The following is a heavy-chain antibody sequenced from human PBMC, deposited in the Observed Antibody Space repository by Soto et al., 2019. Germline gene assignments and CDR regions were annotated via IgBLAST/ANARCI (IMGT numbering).Heavy chain of an antibody. D-gene: IGHD3-3*01. Sequence: GGSLRLSCAASGFTFSRYSMNWVRQAPGKGLEWVSHISSSGLTTYYAGSVRGRFTISRDNDENSLYLQMNGLRDDDTAVYYCARGDDFSWFDPWGQGTLVTVSS. CDR2: ISSSGLTT. CDR3: ARGDDFSWFDP. J-gene: IGHJ5*02. CDR1: GFTFSRYS. V-gene: IGHV3-48*02.